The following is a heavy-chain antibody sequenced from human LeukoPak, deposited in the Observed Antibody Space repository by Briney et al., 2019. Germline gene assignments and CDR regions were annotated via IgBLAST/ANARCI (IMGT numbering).Heavy chain of an antibody. V-gene: IGHV3-23*01. Sequence: PGGSLRLSCTASGFTFSSYAMSWVRQAPGKGLEWVSAISGSGGSTYYADSVKGRFTISRDNSKNTLYLQMNSLRAEDTAVYYCAKDQFSSGLNWFDPWGQGTLVTVSS. D-gene: IGHD6-19*01. CDR1: GFTFSSYA. CDR3: AKDQFSSGLNWFDP. CDR2: ISGSGGST. J-gene: IGHJ5*02.